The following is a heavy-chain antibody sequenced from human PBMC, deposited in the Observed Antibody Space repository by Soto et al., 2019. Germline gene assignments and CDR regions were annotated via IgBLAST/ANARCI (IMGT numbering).Heavy chain of an antibody. CDR2: INHSGST. V-gene: IGHV4-34*01. Sequence: NPSETLSLTCAVYGGSFSGYYWSWIRQPPGKGLEWIGEINHSGSTNYNPSLKGRVTMSVDTSKNQFSLKLSSVTAADTAVYYCAHAQIEYGNSSGYYYLGYWGQGTLVTVSS. D-gene: IGHD3-22*01. CDR3: AHAQIEYGNSSGYYYLGY. CDR1: GGSFSGYY. J-gene: IGHJ4*02.